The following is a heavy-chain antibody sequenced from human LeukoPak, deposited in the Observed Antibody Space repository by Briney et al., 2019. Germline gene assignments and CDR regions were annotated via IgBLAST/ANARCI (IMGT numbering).Heavy chain of an antibody. CDR1: GYTLSSYW. V-gene: IGHV3-7*01. Sequence: PGGSLRLSCADSGYTLSSYWISGVRQAPGKGLAWVANIKQDGSEKYYVDSVKGRFTISRDNAKNSLYLQMNSLRGEDTAVYYCGRPLRVDWTPIDYWGQGTLVTVSS. CDR3: GRPLRVDWTPIDY. CDR2: IKQDGSEK. J-gene: IGHJ4*02. D-gene: IGHD3-9*01.